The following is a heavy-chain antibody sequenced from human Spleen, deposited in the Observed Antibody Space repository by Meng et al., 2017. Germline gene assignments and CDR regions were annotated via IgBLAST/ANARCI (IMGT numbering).Heavy chain of an antibody. V-gene: IGHV4-39*07. J-gene: IGHJ5*02. Sequence: QLQLQDSGPGLVNPPETLPLTCTVSGGSIRNTNYYWNWVRQPPGKGLEWIGSVYYSGITYYNPSLESRVSISVDTSKNNFSLKLSSVTAADTAVYYCARDLWELRYKAPFDPWGQGTLVTVSS. D-gene: IGHD3-9*01. CDR1: GGSIRNTNYY. CDR3: ARDLWELRYKAPFDP. CDR2: VYYSGIT.